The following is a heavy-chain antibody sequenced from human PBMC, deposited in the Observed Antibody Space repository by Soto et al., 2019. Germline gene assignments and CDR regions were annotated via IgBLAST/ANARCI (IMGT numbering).Heavy chain of an antibody. CDR2: MSGTGGST. J-gene: IGHJ4*02. V-gene: IGHV3-23*01. Sequence: EVQLLESGGGLVQPGRSLRLSCAASGFTFSSYAMNWVRQAPGEGLEWVSAMSGTGGSTYYADSVKGRFTISRDNSKNTLYLQMNSVGVEDTAVFYCAKAGFSSGWSPSYFDYWGQGTLVTVSS. D-gene: IGHD6-19*01. CDR1: GFTFSSYA. CDR3: AKAGFSSGWSPSYFDY.